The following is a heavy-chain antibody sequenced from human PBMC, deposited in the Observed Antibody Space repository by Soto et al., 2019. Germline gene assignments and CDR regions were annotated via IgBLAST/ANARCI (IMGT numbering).Heavy chain of an antibody. V-gene: IGHV3-33*01. CDR2: IWYDGSNK. CDR3: AREDILTGYFTHPFYGMDV. Sequence: PGGSLRLSCAASGFTFSSYGMHWVRQAPGKGLEWVAVIWYDGSNKYYADSVKGRFTISRDNSKNTLYLQMNSLRAEDTAVYYCAREDILTGYFTHPFYGMDVWGQGTTVTVSS. J-gene: IGHJ6*02. CDR1: GFTFSSYG. D-gene: IGHD3-9*01.